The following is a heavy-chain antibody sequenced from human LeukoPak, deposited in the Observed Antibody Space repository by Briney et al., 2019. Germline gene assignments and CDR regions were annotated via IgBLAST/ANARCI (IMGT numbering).Heavy chain of an antibody. V-gene: IGHV3-74*01. Sequence: PGGSPRLSCAASGFTFSTYWMHWVRQAPGKGLLWVPRINSDGSSTSYADSVKGRFTLSRDNAKNTLYLQMNSLRAEDTAVYYCARYSSGWFDYWGQGTLVTVSS. CDR1: GFTFSTYW. J-gene: IGHJ4*02. D-gene: IGHD6-19*01. CDR2: INSDGSST. CDR3: ARYSSGWFDY.